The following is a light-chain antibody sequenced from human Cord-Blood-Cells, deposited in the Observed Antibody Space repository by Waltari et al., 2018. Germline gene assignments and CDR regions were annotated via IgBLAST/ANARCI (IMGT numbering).Light chain of an antibody. Sequence: DIQLTQSPSFLSASVGDRVTITCRASQGISSYLAWYQQKPGKAPKLLIYAASTLQSGVPSRFSGSGSGTEFTRTISXXXPXDFATYYCQQLNSXPLTFGGGTKVEIK. CDR2: AAS. CDR3: QQLNSXPLT. CDR1: QGISSY. V-gene: IGKV1-9*01. J-gene: IGKJ4*01.